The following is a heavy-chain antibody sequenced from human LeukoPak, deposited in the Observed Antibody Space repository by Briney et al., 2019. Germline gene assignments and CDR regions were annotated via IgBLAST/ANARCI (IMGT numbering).Heavy chain of an antibody. CDR2: ITGSGDRA. Sequence: PGGSLRLSCATSGFTFSTYAMSWVRQAPGKGLEWVASITGSGDRAYYADSVKGRFTISRDNSKNTLYLQMNSLRAEDTAVYYCARDPPELYDILTGPPPEDYYYGMDVWGQGTTVTVSS. CDR1: GFTFSTYA. D-gene: IGHD3-9*01. CDR3: ARDPPELYDILTGPPPEDYYYGMDV. J-gene: IGHJ6*02. V-gene: IGHV3-23*01.